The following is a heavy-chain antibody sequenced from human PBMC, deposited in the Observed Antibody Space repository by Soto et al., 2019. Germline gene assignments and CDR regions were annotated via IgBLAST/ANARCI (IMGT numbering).Heavy chain of an antibody. CDR1: GYSFTSYW. Sequence: LNISFKGSGYSFTSYWIGWVRQMPGKGLEWMGLIYPGDSDTRYSPSFQGQVTISTDKAISTAYLQWSSLKASDTAMYYCARLVGATGGNAFDIWGQGTMVPVSS. V-gene: IGHV5-51*01. D-gene: IGHD1-26*01. CDR2: IYPGDSDT. CDR3: ARLVGATGGNAFDI. J-gene: IGHJ3*02.